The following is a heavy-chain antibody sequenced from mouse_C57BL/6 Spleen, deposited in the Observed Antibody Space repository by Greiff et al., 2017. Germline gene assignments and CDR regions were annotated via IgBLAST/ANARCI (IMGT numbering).Heavy chain of an antibody. V-gene: IGHV1-15*01. Sequence: QVHVKQSGAELVRPGASVTLSCKASGYTFTDYEMHWVKQTPVHGLEWIGAIDPETGGTAYNQKFKGKAILTADKSSSTAYMELRSLTSEDSAVYYCTRRGYGSSPYYYAMDYWGQGTSVTVSS. CDR1: GYTFTDYE. D-gene: IGHD1-1*01. CDR3: TRRGYGSSPYYYAMDY. J-gene: IGHJ4*01. CDR2: IDPETGGT.